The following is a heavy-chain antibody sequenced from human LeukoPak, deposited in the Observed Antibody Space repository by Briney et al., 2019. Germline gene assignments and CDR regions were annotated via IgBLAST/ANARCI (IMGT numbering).Heavy chain of an antibody. Sequence: GGTLRLSCAASGFTFSTYDMSWVRQAPGKGLEWVSAISGSGGSTFYADSVKGRFTISRDNSKNTLYLQMNSLRAEDTAVYYCAKFRGYGYGPIGYWGQGTLVTVSS. V-gene: IGHV3-23*01. J-gene: IGHJ4*02. CDR3: AKFRGYGYGPIGY. CDR2: ISGSGGST. D-gene: IGHD5-18*01. CDR1: GFTFSTYD.